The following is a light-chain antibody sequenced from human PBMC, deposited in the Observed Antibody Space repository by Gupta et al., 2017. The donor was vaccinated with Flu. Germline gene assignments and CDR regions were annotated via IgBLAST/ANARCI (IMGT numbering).Light chain of an antibody. CDR3: QQYYDTPHS. CDR2: WAS. Sequence: EIVMTQSPDSLPVSLGERATINCKSSQSILARSNNKNYLGWYQQKPGQSPKLLIYWASNRESGVPVRFSGSGSGTDFTLTISSLQAEDVAIYYCQQYYDTPHSFGQGTKLEMK. CDR1: QSILARSNNKNY. J-gene: IGKJ2*03. V-gene: IGKV4-1*01.